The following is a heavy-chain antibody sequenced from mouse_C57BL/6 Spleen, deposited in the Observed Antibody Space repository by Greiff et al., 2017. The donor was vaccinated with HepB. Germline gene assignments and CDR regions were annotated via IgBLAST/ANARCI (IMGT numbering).Heavy chain of an antibody. D-gene: IGHD2-4*01. J-gene: IGHJ1*03. CDR1: GYTFTSYW. CDR3: AREGLFDYDVWYFDV. V-gene: IGHV1-55*01. Sequence: QVQLQQPGAEPVKPGASVKMSCKASGYTFTSYWITWVKQRPGQGLEWIGDIYPGSGSTNYNEKFKSKATLTVDTSSSTAYMQLSSLTSEDSAVYYCAREGLFDYDVWYFDVWGTGTTVTVSS. CDR2: IYPGSGST.